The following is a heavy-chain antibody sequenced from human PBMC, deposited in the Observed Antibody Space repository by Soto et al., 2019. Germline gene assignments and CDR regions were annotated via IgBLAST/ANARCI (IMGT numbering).Heavy chain of an antibody. V-gene: IGHV3-33*01. CDR3: ARDLGSSPPRDDYGMDV. CDR1: GFTFSSYG. D-gene: IGHD6-13*01. Sequence: QVQLVESGGGVVQPGRSLRLSCAASGFTFSSYGMHWVRQAPGKGLEWVAVIWYDGSNKYYADSVKGRFTISRDNSKNTLYLQMNSVRAEDTAVYYCARDLGSSPPRDDYGMDVWGQGTTVTVSS. J-gene: IGHJ6*02. CDR2: IWYDGSNK.